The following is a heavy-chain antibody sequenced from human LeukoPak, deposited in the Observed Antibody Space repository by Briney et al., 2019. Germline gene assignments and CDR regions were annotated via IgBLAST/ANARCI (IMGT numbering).Heavy chain of an antibody. CDR3: AKGGGSLERFDY. D-gene: IGHD1-26*01. Sequence: GGSLRLSCAASGFTFSGYGMSWVRQAPGKGLKWVSAISGSGGSTYYADSVKGRITISRDNSKNTLYLQMNSLRAEDTAVYYCAKGGGSLERFDYWGQGTLVTVSS. CDR2: ISGSGGST. CDR1: GFTFSGYG. V-gene: IGHV3-23*01. J-gene: IGHJ4*02.